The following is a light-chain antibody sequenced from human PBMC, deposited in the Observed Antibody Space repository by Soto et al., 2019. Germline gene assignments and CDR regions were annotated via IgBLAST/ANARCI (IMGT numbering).Light chain of an antibody. CDR1: SSNIGRNA. V-gene: IGLV1-44*01. J-gene: IGLJ3*02. Sequence: QLVLTQPPSVSGTPGQRVTISCSGSSSNIGRNAVNWYQQFPGTAPKLLNYSNNQRPSGVPDRFSGSKSGTSASLAISGLQSEDEADYYCAVWDERLNGWVFGGGTKLTVL. CDR3: AVWDERLNGWV. CDR2: SNN.